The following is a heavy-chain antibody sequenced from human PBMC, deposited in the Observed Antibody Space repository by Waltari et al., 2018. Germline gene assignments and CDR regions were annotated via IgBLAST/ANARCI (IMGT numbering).Heavy chain of an antibody. V-gene: IGHV1-69*10. J-gene: IGHJ3*02. Sequence: QVQLVQSGAEVKKPGSSVKVSCKASGGTFSSYAISWVRQAPGQGLEWMGGIIPILGIANYEQKFQGRVTITADKSTSTAYMELSSLRSEDTAVYYCARVFSVIAAAGGAFDIWGQGTMVTVSS. D-gene: IGHD6-13*01. CDR1: GGTFSSYA. CDR2: IIPILGIA. CDR3: ARVFSVIAAAGGAFDI.